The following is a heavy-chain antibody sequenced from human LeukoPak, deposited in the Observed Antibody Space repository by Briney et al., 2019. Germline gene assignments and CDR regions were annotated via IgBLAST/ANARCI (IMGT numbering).Heavy chain of an antibody. J-gene: IGHJ4*02. CDR1: GFTFSSYG. Sequence: GGSLRLSCAASGFTFSSYGMHWVRQAPGKGLEWVAVIWYDGSNKYYADSVKGRLTISRDNSKNTLYLQMNSLRAEDTAVYYCAKGGLYSSGLNWGQGTLATVPS. CDR3: AKGGLYSSGLN. D-gene: IGHD6-19*01. V-gene: IGHV3-33*06. CDR2: IWYDGSNK.